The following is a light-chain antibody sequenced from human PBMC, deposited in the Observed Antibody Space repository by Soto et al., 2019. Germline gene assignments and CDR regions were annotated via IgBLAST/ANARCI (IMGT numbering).Light chain of an antibody. V-gene: IGLV2-14*01. CDR3: SSFTSSMTNV. CDR1: SSDVGGYNS. J-gene: IGLJ1*01. Sequence: QSVLPQPASVSGSPGQSITISCTGTSSDVGGYNSVSWYQQHPGKAPKLILYDVTDRPSGVSYRFSGSKSGNTASLTISGLQAADEADYFCSSFTSSMTNVFGSGTKVTVL. CDR2: DVT.